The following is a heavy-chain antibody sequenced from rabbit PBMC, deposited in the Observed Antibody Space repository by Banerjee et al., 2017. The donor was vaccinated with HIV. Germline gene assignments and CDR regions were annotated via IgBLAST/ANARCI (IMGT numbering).Heavy chain of an antibody. J-gene: IGHJ4*01. CDR2: IYTGGGST. D-gene: IGHD6-1*01. CDR3: ARGWGYGAGYGFPDYFNL. Sequence: QEQLEESGGGLVKPGGTLTLTCTASGFSFSSSYWICWVRQAPGKGLEWIACIYTGGGSTYYANWAKGRFTISKTSSTTLTLQMTSLTAADTATYFCARGWGYGAGYGFPDYFNLWGQGTLVTVS. V-gene: IGHV1S45*01. CDR1: GFSFSSSYW.